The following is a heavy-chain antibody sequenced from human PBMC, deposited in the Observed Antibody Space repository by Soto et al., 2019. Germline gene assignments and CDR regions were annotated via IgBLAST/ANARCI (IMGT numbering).Heavy chain of an antibody. CDR3: ARVGITGTPFLP. CDR1: GGSISSYY. D-gene: IGHD1-7*01. CDR2: IYYSGST. Sequence: SETLSLTCTVSGGSISSYYWSWIRQPPGKGLEWIGYIYYSGSTNYNPSLKSRVTISVDTSKNQFSLKLSSVTAADTAVYYCARVGITGTPFLPWGQGTLVTVSS. J-gene: IGHJ5*02. V-gene: IGHV4-59*01.